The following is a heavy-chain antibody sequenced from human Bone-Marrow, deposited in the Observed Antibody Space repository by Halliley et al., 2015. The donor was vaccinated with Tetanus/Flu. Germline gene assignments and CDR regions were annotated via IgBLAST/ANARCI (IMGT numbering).Heavy chain of an antibody. V-gene: IGHV3-21*01. Sequence: ISISSDYIYYADSVKGRFTISRDNAKNSLYLQMNSLRAEDTAVYYCARPGYCSGGICSRAFDYWGQGTLVTVSS. CDR3: ARPGYCSGGICSRAFDY. CDR2: ISISSDYI. J-gene: IGHJ4*02. D-gene: IGHD2-15*01.